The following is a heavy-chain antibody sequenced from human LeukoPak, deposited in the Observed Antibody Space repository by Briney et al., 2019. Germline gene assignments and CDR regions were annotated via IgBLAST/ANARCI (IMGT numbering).Heavy chain of an antibody. CDR2: LKQDGSEK. CDR3: ARDEHQYYHASTGRFDY. Sequence: GGSLRLSCAASEFTFSSYWMGWVRQAPGKGLEWVANLKQDGSEKYYVDSVKGRFTISRDNAKNSLYLQMNSLRAEDTAVYYCARDEHQYYHASTGRFDYWGQGILVTVSS. V-gene: IGHV3-7*04. CDR1: EFTFSSYW. J-gene: IGHJ4*02. D-gene: IGHD3-10*01.